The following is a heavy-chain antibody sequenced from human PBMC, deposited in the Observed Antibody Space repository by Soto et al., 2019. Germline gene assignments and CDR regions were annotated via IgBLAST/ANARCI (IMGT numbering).Heavy chain of an antibody. D-gene: IGHD3-16*01. CDR2: MYYNGNI. V-gene: IGHV4-59*01. Sequence: SETLSLTCNVSGGSISNYYWTWIRQSPEQGLEWIGYMYYNGNINYNPSLKSRVPISIATSKNQFSLTLKSVTAADTAVYYCASGGNWFDPWCQGVLVTVSS. J-gene: IGHJ5*02. CDR3: ASGGNWFDP. CDR1: GGSISNYY.